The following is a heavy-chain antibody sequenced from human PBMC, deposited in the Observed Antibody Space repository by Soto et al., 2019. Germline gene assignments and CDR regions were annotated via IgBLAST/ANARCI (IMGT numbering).Heavy chain of an antibody. Sequence: GGSLRLSCAASVFTFSSYEMNWVRQAPGKGLEWVSYISSSGSTIYYADSVKGRFTISRDNAKNSLYLQMNSLRAEDTAVYYCARGDRGYYYYYGMDVWGQGTTVTVSS. CDR3: ARGDRGYYYYYGMDV. D-gene: IGHD3-22*01. CDR1: VFTFSSYE. J-gene: IGHJ6*02. V-gene: IGHV3-48*03. CDR2: ISSSGSTI.